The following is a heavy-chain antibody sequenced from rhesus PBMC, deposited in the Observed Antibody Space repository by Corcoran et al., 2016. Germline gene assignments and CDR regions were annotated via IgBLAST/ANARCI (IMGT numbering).Heavy chain of an antibody. D-gene: IGHD6-37*01. CDR1: GGSISSNY. J-gene: IGHJ5-1*01. Sequence: QVQLQESGPGLVKPSETLSLTCAVSGGSISSNYWSWIRQAPGKGLEWIGRIYGSGGSPDYNPSLKIRVSMSTDTAKNQVSLKLSSVTAADTAVYYCASPAAAAGLRNRFDVWGPGVLVTVSS. CDR2: IYGSGGSP. V-gene: IGHV4-160*01. CDR3: ASPAAAAGLRNRFDV.